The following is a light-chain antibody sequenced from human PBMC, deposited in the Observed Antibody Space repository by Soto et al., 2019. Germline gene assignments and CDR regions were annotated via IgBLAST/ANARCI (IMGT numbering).Light chain of an antibody. V-gene: IGKV1-6*01. Sequence: AIQMTQSPSSLSASVGDRVTIICRASQGIRNDLGWYQQRPGKAPKLLIYATSNLQSGVPSWFSGSGSGTDFTLTISSLQPEDFATYYCLQDYSYPRTFGQGTKVEIK. CDR3: LQDYSYPRT. J-gene: IGKJ1*01. CDR1: QGIRND. CDR2: ATS.